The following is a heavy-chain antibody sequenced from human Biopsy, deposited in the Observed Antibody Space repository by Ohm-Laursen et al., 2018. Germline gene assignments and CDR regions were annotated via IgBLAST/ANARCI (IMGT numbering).Heavy chain of an antibody. V-gene: IGHV1-8*01. CDR2: MNPNSGNT. J-gene: IGHJ4*02. Sequence: LVKVSCKASGYTFTSYEINWVRQATGQGLEWMGWMNPNSGNTGYAQKFQGRVTMTRNTSISTAYMEVSSLRSEDTAVYYCARGRNPVWFGEDFDYWGQGTQVTVSS. D-gene: IGHD3-10*01. CDR1: GYTFTSYE. CDR3: ARGRNPVWFGEDFDY.